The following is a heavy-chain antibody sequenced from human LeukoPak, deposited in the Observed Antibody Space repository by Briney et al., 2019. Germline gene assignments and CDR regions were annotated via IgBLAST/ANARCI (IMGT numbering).Heavy chain of an antibody. D-gene: IGHD1-26*01. CDR2: ISYDGSNK. Sequence: PGGSLRLSCAASRFTLSTYAMHWVRQAPGKGLEWVAVISYDGSNKYYADSVKGRFTISRDNSKNTLYLQMNSLRAEDTAVYYCAKLGVGATTDAFDIWGQGTMVTVSS. J-gene: IGHJ3*02. V-gene: IGHV3-30*01. CDR3: AKLGVGATTDAFDI. CDR1: RFTLSTYA.